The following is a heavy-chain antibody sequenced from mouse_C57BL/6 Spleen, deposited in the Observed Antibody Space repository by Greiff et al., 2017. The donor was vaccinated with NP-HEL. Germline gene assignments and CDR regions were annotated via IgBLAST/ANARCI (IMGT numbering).Heavy chain of an antibody. J-gene: IGHJ3*01. CDR1: GYTFTDYE. Sequence: QVQLQQSGAELVRPGASVTLSCKASGYTFTDYEMHWVKQTPVHGLEWIGAIDPETGGTAYNQKFKGKAILTADKSSSTAYMELRSLTSEDSAVYYCTLSGYYVWFAYWGQGTLVTVSA. V-gene: IGHV1-15*01. CDR3: TLSGYYVWFAY. CDR2: IDPETGGT. D-gene: IGHD2-3*01.